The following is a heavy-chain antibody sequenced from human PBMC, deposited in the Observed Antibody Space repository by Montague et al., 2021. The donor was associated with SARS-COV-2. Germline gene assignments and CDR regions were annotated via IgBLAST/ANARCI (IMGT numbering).Heavy chain of an antibody. Sequence: SETLSLTCTVSGYPITSSSYYWGWIRQPPGKGLEWIGSIYYSGSTYYNPSLKSRVTTSVDTTKNQFSLKMGSVTAADTAVYYCARDLRITTPGNYWGQGILVTVSS. CDR1: GYPITSSSYY. J-gene: IGHJ4*02. CDR2: IYYSGST. D-gene: IGHD6-13*01. CDR3: ARDLRITTPGNY. V-gene: IGHV4-39*02.